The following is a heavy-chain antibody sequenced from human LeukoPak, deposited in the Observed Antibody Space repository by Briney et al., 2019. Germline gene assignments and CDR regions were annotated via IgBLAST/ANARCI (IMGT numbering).Heavy chain of an antibody. V-gene: IGHV5-10-1*01. CDR2: IDPSDSYI. CDR1: GYSFTSNW. CDR3: ARGKDYGSGSQNWFDP. J-gene: IGHJ5*02. D-gene: IGHD3-10*01. Sequence: GESLKISCKGSGYSFTSNWITWVRQMPGKGLEWMGRIDPSDSYINYSPSFQGHVTISADKSISTAYLQWSSLKASDTAMYYCARGKDYGSGSQNWFDPWGQGTLVTVPS.